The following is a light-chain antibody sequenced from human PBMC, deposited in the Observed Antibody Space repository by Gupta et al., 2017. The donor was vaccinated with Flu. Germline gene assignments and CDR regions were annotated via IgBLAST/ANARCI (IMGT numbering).Light chain of an antibody. CDR2: KAS. CDR1: QSIRSW. CDR3: QQYDSYWA. J-gene: IGKJ1*01. V-gene: IGKV1-5*03. Sequence: DIPMTQSPSTLSASVGDRVTLTCRASQSIRSWLSWYQQRPGKAPKLLIYKASILESGVSSRFSGSGFGTEFTLTISRLQPDDFAIYYGQQYDSYWAFGEGTKVEIK.